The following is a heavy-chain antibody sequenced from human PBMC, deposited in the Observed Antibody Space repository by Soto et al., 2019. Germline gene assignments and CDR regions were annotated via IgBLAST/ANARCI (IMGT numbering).Heavy chain of an antibody. CDR3: ARIGGSSWSYYFDY. Sequence: SGPTLVNPTQTLTLTCTFSGSSLSTSGRRVSWIRQPPGKALEWLARIDWGDDKAYSTSLKTRLTISKDTSKNQVVLAMTNMDPADTATYYCARIGGSSWSYYFDYWGQGTLVTVSS. CDR1: GSSLSTSGRR. J-gene: IGHJ4*02. CDR2: IDWGDDK. V-gene: IGHV2-70*04. D-gene: IGHD6-13*01.